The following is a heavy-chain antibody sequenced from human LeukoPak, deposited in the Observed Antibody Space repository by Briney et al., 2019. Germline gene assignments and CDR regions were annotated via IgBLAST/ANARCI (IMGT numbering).Heavy chain of an antibody. Sequence: GGSLRLSCAASGFTFSSYEMNWVRQAPGKGLEWVSYITSSGNTAYYADSVKGRFTISRDNVKNSLYLQMNSLRAEDTAVYYCARGSTSSSYQYGMDVWGQGTTVTVSS. CDR2: ITSSGNTA. J-gene: IGHJ6*02. V-gene: IGHV3-48*03. CDR1: GFTFSSYE. D-gene: IGHD2-2*01. CDR3: ARGSTSSSYQYGMDV.